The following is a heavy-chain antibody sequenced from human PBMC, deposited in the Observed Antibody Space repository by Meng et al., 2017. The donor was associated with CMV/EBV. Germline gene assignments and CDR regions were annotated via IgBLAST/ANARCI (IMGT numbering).Heavy chain of an antibody. CDR1: GFTFSGSA. D-gene: IGHD4-17*01. J-gene: IGHJ4*02. CDR3: ARDGPYGDPLHY. Sequence: GESLKISCAASGFTFSGSAMHWVRQASGKGLEWVGRIRSKANSYATAYAASVKGRFTISRDDSKNTAYLQMYSLRAEDTAVYYCARDGPYGDPLHYWGQGTLVTVSS. V-gene: IGHV3-73*01. CDR2: IRSKANSYAT.